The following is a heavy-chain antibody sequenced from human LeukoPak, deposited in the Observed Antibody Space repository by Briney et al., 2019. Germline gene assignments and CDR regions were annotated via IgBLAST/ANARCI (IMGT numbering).Heavy chain of an antibody. V-gene: IGHV1-18*01. D-gene: IGHD3-22*01. CDR1: GYTFTTYG. CDR3: ARNPDPLYYYDSSEDAFDI. CDR2: ISAYNGHT. Sequence: ASVKVSCKASGYTFTTYGVSWVRQAPGQGLEWMGWISAYNGHTSYAQKLQGSVTMTTDTSTSTAYMELRSLRSDDTAVYYCARNPDPLYYYDSSEDAFDIWGQGTMVTVSS. J-gene: IGHJ3*02.